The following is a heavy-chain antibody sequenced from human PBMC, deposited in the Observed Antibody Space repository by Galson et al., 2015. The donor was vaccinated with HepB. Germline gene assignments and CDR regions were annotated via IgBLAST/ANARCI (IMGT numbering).Heavy chain of an antibody. CDR3: ARVTSTHNFGRSRYSFYYYGMDV. V-gene: IGHV7-4-1*02. CDR2: INTNTGEP. D-gene: IGHD1-20*01. J-gene: IGHJ6*04. CDR1: GYTFTNYA. Sequence: SVKVSCKASGYTFTNYAINWVRQAPGQGLEWMGWINTNTGEPTYAQAFTGRFVFSLDTSVTTAHLQISSLKPEDTAVYYCARVTSTHNFGRSRYSFYYYGMDVWGNGTTVTVSS.